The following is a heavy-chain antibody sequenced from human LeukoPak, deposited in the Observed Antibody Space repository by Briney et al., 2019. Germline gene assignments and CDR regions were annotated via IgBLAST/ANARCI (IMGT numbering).Heavy chain of an antibody. Sequence: SETLSLTCTVSGGSISSSSYYWGWIRQPPGEGLEWIGSIYYSGSTYYNPSLKSRVTISVDTSKNQFSLKLSSVTAADTAVYYCARDGNYYYDSSGYYYPFDYWGQGTLVTVSS. V-gene: IGHV4-39*07. CDR1: GGSISSSSYY. CDR2: IYYSGST. D-gene: IGHD3-22*01. J-gene: IGHJ4*02. CDR3: ARDGNYYYDSSGYYYPFDY.